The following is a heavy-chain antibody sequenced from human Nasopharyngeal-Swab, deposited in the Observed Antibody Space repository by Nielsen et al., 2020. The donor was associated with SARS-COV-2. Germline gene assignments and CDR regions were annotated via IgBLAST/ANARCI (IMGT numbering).Heavy chain of an antibody. D-gene: IGHD3-10*01. CDR2: IYYSGNT. CDR3: ARGWAGHYFDD. J-gene: IGHJ4*02. CDR1: GGSITSCGFY. V-gene: IGHV4-31*03. Sequence: SETLSLTCTVSGGSITSCGFYWTWIRQHPGKGLEWIGYIYYSGNTYYNPSLESRITISVDTSKNQFSLKLNSVTAADTAVYYCARGWAGHYFDDWGRGTLVTVSS.